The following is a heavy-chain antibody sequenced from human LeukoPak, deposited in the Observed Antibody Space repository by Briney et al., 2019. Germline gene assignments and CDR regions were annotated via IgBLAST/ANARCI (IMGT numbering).Heavy chain of an antibody. CDR1: GGSISSSSYY. J-gene: IGHJ4*02. CDR2: IYYSEST. D-gene: IGHD3-22*01. Sequence: SETLSLTCTVSGGSISSSSYYWGWIRQPPGKGLEWIGSIYYSESTYYNPSLKSRVTISVDTSKNQFSLKLSSVTAADTAVYYCAREGLGGYYYDSSGYYGIDYWGQGTLVTVSS. CDR3: AREGLGGYYYDSSGYYGIDY. V-gene: IGHV4-39*07.